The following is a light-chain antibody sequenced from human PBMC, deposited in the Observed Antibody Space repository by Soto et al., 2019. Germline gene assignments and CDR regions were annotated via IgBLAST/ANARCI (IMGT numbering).Light chain of an antibody. CDR1: QRVSSSY. Sequence: EIVLTQSPGTLSLSPGERATLSCRASQRVSSSYLAWYQQKPGQAPRLLIYGASSRATGIPDRFSGSGSGTEFTLTISRLEPEDFAVYLCKWYVCSPPFPFGQGTKVES. J-gene: IGKJ2*01. CDR2: GAS. CDR3: KWYVCSPPFP. V-gene: IGKV3-20*01.